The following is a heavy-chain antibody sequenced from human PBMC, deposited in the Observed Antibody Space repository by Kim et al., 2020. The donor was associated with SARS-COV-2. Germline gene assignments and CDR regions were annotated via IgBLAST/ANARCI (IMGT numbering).Heavy chain of an antibody. J-gene: IGHJ4*02. V-gene: IGHV3-23*01. CDR1: GFTFSSYA. CDR3: AKGSIAAAGTLVPCDY. CDR2: ISGSGGST. D-gene: IGHD6-25*01. Sequence: GGSLRLSCAASGFTFSSYAMSWVRQAPGKGLEWVSTISGSGGSTYYADSVKGRYTISRDNSENTLSLQMNSLKVEDTAVYYCAKGSIAAAGTLVPCDYWGQGTLVAVSS.